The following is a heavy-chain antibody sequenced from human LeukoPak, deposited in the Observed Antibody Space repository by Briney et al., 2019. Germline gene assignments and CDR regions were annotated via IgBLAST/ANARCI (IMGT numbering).Heavy chain of an antibody. V-gene: IGHV3-23*01. CDR1: GFTFSSYS. J-gene: IGHJ4*02. D-gene: IGHD3-10*01. CDR3: AKDPMVRGIVGY. Sequence: GGSLRLSCAASGFTFSSYSMSWVRQAPGKGLEWVSAIYCSGGSTYYADFVKGLFTISRDNSKNTLYMQMYILRAEDTAVYYLAKDPMVRGIVGYWGQGTLVTVSS. CDR2: IYCSGGST.